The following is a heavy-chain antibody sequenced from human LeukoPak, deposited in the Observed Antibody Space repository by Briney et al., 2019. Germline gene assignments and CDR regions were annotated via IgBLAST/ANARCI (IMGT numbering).Heavy chain of an antibody. CDR3: ARDPPRHVQVPCY. D-gene: IGHD5-24*01. CDR1: GFTFSSYW. Sequence: GGSLRLSCATSGFTFSSYWMTWVRQAPGKGVEGVANIKQEGSEKNYVDSGKGRFTISRDNSKNSLYLQMNSLRAEDTAVYYCARDPPRHVQVPCYWGQGTRVTVSS. V-gene: IGHV3-7*03. CDR2: IKQEGSEK. J-gene: IGHJ4*02.